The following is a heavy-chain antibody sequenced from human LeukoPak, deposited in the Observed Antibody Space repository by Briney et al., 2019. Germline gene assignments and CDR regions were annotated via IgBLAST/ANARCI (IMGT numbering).Heavy chain of an antibody. CDR2: INPTGGTT. CDR1: AYIFTTYY. CDR3: ARDVNSWYDFDY. Sequence: GASVKVSCKASAYIFTTYYIHWVRQAPGQGLEWMGIINPTGGTTTYAQKFQGRVTMTRDMSTSTVYMELSRLRSDDTAVYYCARDVNSWYDFDYWGQGTLVTVSS. V-gene: IGHV1-46*01. J-gene: IGHJ4*02. D-gene: IGHD6-13*01.